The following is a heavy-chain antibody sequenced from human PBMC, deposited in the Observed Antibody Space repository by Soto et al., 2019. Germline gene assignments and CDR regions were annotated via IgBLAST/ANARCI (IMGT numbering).Heavy chain of an antibody. D-gene: IGHD3-9*01. V-gene: IGHV1-8*01. Sequence: QVQLVQSGAEVKKPGASVKVSCKASGYTFTSYDINWVRQATGQGLEWMGWMNPNSGNTGYAQKFQGRVTMTRNTSISTAYLELSSLSSEDTAVYYCARGNYDILTGYPSWFDPWGQGTLVTVSS. CDR2: MNPNSGNT. J-gene: IGHJ5*02. CDR3: ARGNYDILTGYPSWFDP. CDR1: GYTFTSYD.